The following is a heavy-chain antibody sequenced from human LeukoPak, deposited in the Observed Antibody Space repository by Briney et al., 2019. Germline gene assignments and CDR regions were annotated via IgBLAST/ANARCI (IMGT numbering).Heavy chain of an antibody. D-gene: IGHD3-3*01. V-gene: IGHV4-4*02. CDR3: ARVERITIFGVVIIMREGAFDI. CDR1: GGSISSSNW. Sequence: PSETLSLTCAVSGGSISSSNWWSWVRQPPGKGLEWIGEIYHSGSTNYNPSLKSRVTISVDKSKNQFSLKLSSVTAADTAVYYCARVERITIFGVVIIMREGAFDIWGQGTMVTVSS. J-gene: IGHJ3*02. CDR2: IYHSGST.